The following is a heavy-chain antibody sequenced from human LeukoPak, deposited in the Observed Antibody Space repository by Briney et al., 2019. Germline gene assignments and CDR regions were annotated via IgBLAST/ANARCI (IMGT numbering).Heavy chain of an antibody. Sequence: SETLSLTCTVSGGSISSNYWSWIRQPPGKGLEWIGSIYYSGSTYYNPSLKSRVTISVDTSKNQFSLKLSSVTAADTAVYYCARRVRGVAAYYFDYWGQGTLVTVSS. CDR2: IYYSGST. CDR3: ARRVRGVAAYYFDY. CDR1: GGSISSNY. J-gene: IGHJ4*02. V-gene: IGHV4-39*01. D-gene: IGHD3-10*01.